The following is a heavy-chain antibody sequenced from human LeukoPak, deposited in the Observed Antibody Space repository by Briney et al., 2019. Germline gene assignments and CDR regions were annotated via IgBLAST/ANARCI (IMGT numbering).Heavy chain of an antibody. Sequence: SVTVSCKASGGTFSSYAISWVRQAPGQGLEWMGGIIPIFGTANYAQKFQGRVTITADESTSTAYMELSSLRSEDTAVYYCASSGYYYDSSGYSAGEYFQHWGQGTLVTVSS. CDR1: GGTFSSYA. CDR2: IIPIFGTA. CDR3: ASSGYYYDSSGYSAGEYFQH. D-gene: IGHD3-22*01. J-gene: IGHJ1*01. V-gene: IGHV1-69*13.